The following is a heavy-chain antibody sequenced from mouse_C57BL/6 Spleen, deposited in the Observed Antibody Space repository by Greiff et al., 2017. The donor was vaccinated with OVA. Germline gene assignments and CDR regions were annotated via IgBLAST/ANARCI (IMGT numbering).Heavy chain of an antibody. J-gene: IGHJ3*01. CDR2: IRNKANNHAT. Sequence: EVKLVESGGGLVQPGGSMKLSCAASGFTFSDAWMDWVRQSPEKGLEWVAEIRNKANNHATYYAESVKGRFTISRDDSKSSVYLQMNSLRAEDTGIYYCTRNGYYEAYWGQGTLVTVSA. D-gene: IGHD2-3*01. V-gene: IGHV6-6*01. CDR3: TRNGYYEAY. CDR1: GFTFSDAW.